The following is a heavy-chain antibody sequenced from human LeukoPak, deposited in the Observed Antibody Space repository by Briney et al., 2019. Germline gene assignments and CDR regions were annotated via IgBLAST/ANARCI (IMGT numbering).Heavy chain of an antibody. CDR2: IYSGGST. Sequence: PGGSLRLSCAASGFTFSSYAMHWVRQAPGKGLEWVSVIYSGGSTYYADSVKGRFTISRDNSKNTLYLQMNSLRAEDTAVYYCAKGERYCSSTSCYYYWGQGTLVTVSS. CDR3: AKGERYCSSTSCYYY. D-gene: IGHD2-2*01. V-gene: IGHV3-23*03. J-gene: IGHJ4*02. CDR1: GFTFSSYA.